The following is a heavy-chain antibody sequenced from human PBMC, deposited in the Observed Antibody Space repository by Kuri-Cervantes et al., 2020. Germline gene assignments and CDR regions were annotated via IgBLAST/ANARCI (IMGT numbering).Heavy chain of an antibody. V-gene: IGHV1-69*13. CDR3: ARHDCSGGSCYSAYYYYGMDV. Sequence: SVKVSCKASGGTFSSYAISWVRQAPGQGLEWMGGIIPIFGTANYAQKFQGRVTITADESTSTAYMELSSLRSEDTTVYYCARHDCSGGSCYSAYYYYGMDVWGQGTTVTVSS. D-gene: IGHD2-15*01. J-gene: IGHJ6*02. CDR2: IIPIFGTA. CDR1: GGTFSSYA.